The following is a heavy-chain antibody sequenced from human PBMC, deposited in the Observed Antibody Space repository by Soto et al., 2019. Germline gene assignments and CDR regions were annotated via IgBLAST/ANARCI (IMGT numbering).Heavy chain of an antibody. CDR2: ISANSGDT. CDR3: AKAGNSGGSGFDF. V-gene: IGHV1-18*04. J-gene: IGHJ4*02. CDR1: GYIFNNYA. D-gene: IGHD2-15*01. Sequence: ASVKVSCKAFGYIFNNYAISWVRQAPGQGLEWMGWISANSGDTNYAQKLQGRVTMTTDTSTSTAYMELRSLRSDDTAVYYCAKAGNSGGSGFDFWGQGTLVTVSS.